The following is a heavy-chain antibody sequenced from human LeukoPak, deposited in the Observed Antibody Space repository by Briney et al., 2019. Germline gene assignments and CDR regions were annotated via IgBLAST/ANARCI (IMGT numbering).Heavy chain of an antibody. Sequence: GSGPTLVNPTQTLTLTCTFSGFSLSTSGVGVGWIRQPPGKALEWIGEFDHSGSTNYNPSLKSRVTVSVDTSKNQFSLNLNSVTAADTAVYYCARGRGNEYGDYDYWGHGTLVTVSS. CDR2: FDHSGST. J-gene: IGHJ4*01. D-gene: IGHD4-17*01. CDR3: ARGRGNEYGDYDY. CDR1: GFSLSTSGVG. V-gene: IGHV4-39*07.